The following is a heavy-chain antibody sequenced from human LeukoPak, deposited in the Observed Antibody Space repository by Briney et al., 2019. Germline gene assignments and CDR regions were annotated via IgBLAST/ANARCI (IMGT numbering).Heavy chain of an antibody. CDR3: ASHQSGSYRFEY. V-gene: IGHV4-30-4*01. J-gene: IGHJ4*02. D-gene: IGHD1-26*01. CDR2: IYYSGST. Sequence: SETLSLTCTVSGGSISGGDYYWSGIRQPPGKGLEWIGYIYYSGSTYYNPSLKSRVTTSVDTSKNQFSLKLSSVTAADTAVYYCASHQSGSYRFEYWGQGTLVTVSS. CDR1: GGSISGGDYY.